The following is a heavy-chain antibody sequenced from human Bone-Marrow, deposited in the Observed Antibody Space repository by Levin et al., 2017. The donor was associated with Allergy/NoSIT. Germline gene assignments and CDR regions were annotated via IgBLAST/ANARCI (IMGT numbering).Heavy chain of an antibody. CDR3: ARVIPYCSSTSCYGSDY. V-gene: IGHV3-21*01. J-gene: IGHJ4*02. Sequence: GGSLRLSCAASGFTFSSYSMNWVRQAPGKGLEWVSSISSSSSYIYYADSVKGRFTISRDNAKNSLYLQMNSLRAEDTAVYYCARVIPYCSSTSCYGSDYWGQGTLVTVSS. CDR1: GFTFSSYS. CDR2: ISSSSSYI. D-gene: IGHD2-2*01.